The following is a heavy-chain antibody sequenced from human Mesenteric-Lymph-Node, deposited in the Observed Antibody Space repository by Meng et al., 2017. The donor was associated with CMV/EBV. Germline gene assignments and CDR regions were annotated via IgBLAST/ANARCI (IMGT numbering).Heavy chain of an antibody. V-gene: IGHV1-2*02. D-gene: IGHD2-21*01. CDR1: GYTFTGYY. CDR3: ARALRRGGAPRDYFDY. J-gene: IGHJ4*02. Sequence: ASVKVSCKASGYTFTGYYVHWVRLAPGQGLDWMGWSNPNSGGTHHAQKFQGRVTMTSDTSSTTAYMELSGLRSDDTAVYYCARALRRGGAPRDYFDYWGQGTLVTVSS. CDR2: SNPNSGGT.